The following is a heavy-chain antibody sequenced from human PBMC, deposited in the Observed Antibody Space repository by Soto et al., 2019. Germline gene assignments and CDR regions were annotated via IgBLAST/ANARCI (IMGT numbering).Heavy chain of an antibody. V-gene: IGHV3-48*01. CDR2: ISSSSSTI. Sequence: PGGSLRLSCAASGVTFSNYSMNWVSQAPGKGLEWVSYISSSSSTIYYADSVKGRFTISRDNAKNSLYLQMNSLRAEDTAVYYCARDLNYGLFDYWGQGTLVTVSS. D-gene: IGHD4-17*01. CDR1: GVTFSNYS. CDR3: ARDLNYGLFDY. J-gene: IGHJ4*02.